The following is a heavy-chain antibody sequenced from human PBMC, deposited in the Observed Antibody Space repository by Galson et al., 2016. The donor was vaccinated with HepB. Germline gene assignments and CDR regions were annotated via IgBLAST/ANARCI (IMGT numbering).Heavy chain of an antibody. CDR2: IGSNVSST. V-gene: IGHV3-64D*06. Sequence: SLRLSCAASGFTFSTYAMHWVRQAPGKGLEHVSSIGSNVSSTYYADSVKGRFIISRDNSKNTLYLQMSSLRAEDTAMYYCVKIHSGCYCYDYWGQGTLVTVSS. CDR3: VKIHSGCYCYDY. J-gene: IGHJ4*02. CDR1: GFTFSTYA. D-gene: IGHD1-26*01.